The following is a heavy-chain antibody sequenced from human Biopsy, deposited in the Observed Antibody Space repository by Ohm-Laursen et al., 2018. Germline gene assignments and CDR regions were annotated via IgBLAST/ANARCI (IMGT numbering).Heavy chain of an antibody. D-gene: IGHD4-23*01. CDR3: ARDTRWSPYGMDV. CDR2: ISETSSHI. J-gene: IGHJ6*02. Sequence: GSLRLSCAASGSSVSSYDMNWVRQAPGKGLEWISYISETSSHIYDADSVRGRFTVARDVAKNSLYLQMNSLRAEDTAVYYCARDTRWSPYGMDVWGQGTTVTVSS. V-gene: IGHV3-21*04. CDR1: GSSVSSYD.